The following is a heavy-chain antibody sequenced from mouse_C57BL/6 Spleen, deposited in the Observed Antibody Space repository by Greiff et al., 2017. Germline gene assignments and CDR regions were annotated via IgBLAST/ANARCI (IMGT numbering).Heavy chain of an antibody. D-gene: IGHD1-1*01. CDR2: IDPSDSET. CDR3: ARKYYGSSIYAMDY. Sequence: QVQLQQPGAELVRPGSSVKLSCKASGYTFTSYWMHWVKQRPIQGLEWIGNIDPSDSETHYNQKFKDKATLTVDKSSSTAYMQLSSLTSEDSAVYYCARKYYGSSIYAMDYWGQGTSVTVSS. V-gene: IGHV1-52*01. CDR1: GYTFTSYW. J-gene: IGHJ4*01.